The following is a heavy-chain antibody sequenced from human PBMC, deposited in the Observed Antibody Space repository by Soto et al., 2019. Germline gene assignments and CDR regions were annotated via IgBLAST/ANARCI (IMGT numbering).Heavy chain of an antibody. CDR1: GYNFTAFW. J-gene: IGHJ5*01. CDR2: IDPSDSYT. Sequence: DSLKISCKASGYNFTAFWIHWVRQMPGKGLEWLGKIDPSDSYTNYSPSFEGHVTISTDNSITTAYLQWSSLRASDTALYFCARAHKTGFDSWAQGTVVTVSA. V-gene: IGHV5-10-1*01. CDR3: ARAHKTGFDS.